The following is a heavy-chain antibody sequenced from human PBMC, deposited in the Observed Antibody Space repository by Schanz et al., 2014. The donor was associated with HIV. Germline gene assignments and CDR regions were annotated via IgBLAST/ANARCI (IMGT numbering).Heavy chain of an antibody. CDR2: IWYDGSKK. CDR3: YGDESGY. D-gene: IGHD4-17*01. Sequence: QVQLVESGGGVVPPGRSLRLSCAAAGITFSTSGMHWVRQAPGKGLGWVAVIWYDGSKKYYADSVKGRFTISRDNSKNTLYLQMNSLRAEDTAVYYCYGDESGYWGQGTLVTVSS. J-gene: IGHJ4*02. V-gene: IGHV3-33*01. CDR1: GITFSTSG.